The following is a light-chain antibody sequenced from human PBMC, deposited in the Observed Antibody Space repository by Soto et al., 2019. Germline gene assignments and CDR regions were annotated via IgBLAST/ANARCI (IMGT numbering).Light chain of an antibody. V-gene: IGKV3-20*01. J-gene: IGKJ3*01. Sequence: EIVLTQSPGTLSLSPGERATLSCRASQSVSNNYLAWYQQKAGQAPRLLIYAASSRATVTPDRFSGSGSGTDFTLTISRLEPEDIAVYYCQQYGSSFTFGPGTKGDIK. CDR3: QQYGSSFT. CDR1: QSVSNNY. CDR2: AAS.